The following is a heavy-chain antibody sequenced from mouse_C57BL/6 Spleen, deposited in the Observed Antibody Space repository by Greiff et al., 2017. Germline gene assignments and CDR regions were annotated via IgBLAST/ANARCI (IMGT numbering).Heavy chain of an antibody. V-gene: IGHV5-12*01. CDR3: ARRYGNYVRYFDV. J-gene: IGHJ1*03. CDR2: ISNGGGST. D-gene: IGHD2-10*02. Sequence: EVKLMESGGGLVQPGGSLKLSCAASGFTFSDYYMYWVRQTPEKRLEWVAYISNGGGSTYYPDTVKGRFTISRDNAKNTLYLQMSRQKSEDTAMYYCARRYGNYVRYFDVWGTGTTVTVSS. CDR1: GFTFSDYY.